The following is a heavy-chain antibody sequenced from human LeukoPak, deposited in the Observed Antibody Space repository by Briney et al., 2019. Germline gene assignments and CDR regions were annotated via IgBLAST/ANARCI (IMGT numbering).Heavy chain of an antibody. CDR1: GFTFSSYG. CDR3: ARSIAAAGRSPVVY. J-gene: IGHJ4*02. V-gene: IGHV3-30*03. Sequence: GGSLRLSCAASGFTFSSYGMHWVRQAPGKGLEWVAVISYDGSNKYYADSVKGRFTISRDNSKNTLYLQMNSLRAEDTAVYYCARSIAAAGRSPVVYWGQGTLVTVSS. D-gene: IGHD6-13*01. CDR2: ISYDGSNK.